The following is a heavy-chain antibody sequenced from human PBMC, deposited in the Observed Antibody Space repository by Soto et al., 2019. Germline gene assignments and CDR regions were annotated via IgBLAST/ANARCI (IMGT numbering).Heavy chain of an antibody. J-gene: IGHJ4*02. CDR1: GGSISSSSYY. V-gene: IGHV4-39*01. Sequence: LQLQESGPGLVKPSETLSLTCTVSGGSISSSSYYWGWIRQPPGKGLEWIGSIYYSGSTYYNPSLKSRVPISVDTSKNQFSLKLSSVTAADTAVYYCARILNYYGSGSYWAFDYWGQGTLVTVSS. CDR2: IYYSGST. D-gene: IGHD3-10*01. CDR3: ARILNYYGSGSYWAFDY.